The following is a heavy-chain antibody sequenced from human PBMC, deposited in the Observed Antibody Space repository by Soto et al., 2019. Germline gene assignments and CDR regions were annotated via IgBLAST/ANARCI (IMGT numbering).Heavy chain of an antibody. CDR1: GFTFSSYG. V-gene: IGHV3-30*18. J-gene: IGHJ4*02. CDR2: ISYDGSNK. Sequence: QVQLVESGGGVVQPGRSLRLSCAASGFTFSSYGMHWVRQAPGKGLEWVAVISYDGSNKYYADSVKGRFTISRDNSKNTLYLKMNSLRAEDTAVYYCAKDMGYYDITVGLDYWGQGTLVTVSS. D-gene: IGHD3-9*01. CDR3: AKDMGYYDITVGLDY.